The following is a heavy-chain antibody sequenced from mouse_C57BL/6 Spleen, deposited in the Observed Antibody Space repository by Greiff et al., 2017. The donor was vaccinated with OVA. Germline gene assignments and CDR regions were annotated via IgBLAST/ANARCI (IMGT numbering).Heavy chain of an antibody. Sequence: VQLQQPGAELVKPGASVKLSCKASGYTFTSYWMQWVKQRPGQGLEWIGEIDPSDSYTNYNQKFKGKATLTVDTSSSTAYMQLSSLTSEDSAVYYCARKTGRGAMDYWGQGTSVTVS. CDR2: IDPSDSYT. D-gene: IGHD4-1*01. J-gene: IGHJ4*01. CDR1: GYTFTSYW. CDR3: ARKTGRGAMDY. V-gene: IGHV1-50*01.